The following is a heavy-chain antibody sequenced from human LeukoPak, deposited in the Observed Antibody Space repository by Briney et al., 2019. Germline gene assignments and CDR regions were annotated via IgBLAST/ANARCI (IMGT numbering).Heavy chain of an antibody. V-gene: IGHV4-30-4*01. CDR2: IYHSGST. Sequence: PSQTLSLTCTVSGGSISSGDYYWSWIRQPPGKGLEWIGEIYHSGSTNYNPSLKSRVTISVDKSKNQFSLKLSSVTAADTAVYYCAGAGELSGGKQTYLLDYWGQGTLVTVSS. CDR3: AGAGELSGGKQTYLLDY. CDR1: GGSISSGDYY. J-gene: IGHJ4*02. D-gene: IGHD3-16*02.